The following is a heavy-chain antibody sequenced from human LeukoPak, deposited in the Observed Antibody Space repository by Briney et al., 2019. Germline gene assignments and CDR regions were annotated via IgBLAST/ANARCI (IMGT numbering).Heavy chain of an antibody. D-gene: IGHD1-26*01. Sequence: SETLSLTCTVSGASVTTYYWSWIRQPPGKGLESIAYIHYSGNTNYNPSLKSRVTMAIDTSKNQISLNLTSVTAADTAVYYCARVRGASYIDSWGQGTLVTVAS. CDR1: GASVTTYY. CDR2: IHYSGNT. J-gene: IGHJ4*02. V-gene: IGHV4-59*02. CDR3: ARVRGASYIDS.